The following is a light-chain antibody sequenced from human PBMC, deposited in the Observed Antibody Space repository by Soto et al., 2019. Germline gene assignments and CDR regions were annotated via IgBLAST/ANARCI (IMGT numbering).Light chain of an antibody. CDR1: QSVTTN. J-gene: IGKJ5*01. CDR2: GAS. Sequence: EIVLTQSPATPSVSPGERATLSCRASQSVTTNLAWYQQKPGQVPRLLISGASTRATDIPARFSGSESGTEFTLTISSLQSEDLAVYYCQQFDSWPITFGQGTRLEIK. V-gene: IGKV3-15*01. CDR3: QQFDSWPIT.